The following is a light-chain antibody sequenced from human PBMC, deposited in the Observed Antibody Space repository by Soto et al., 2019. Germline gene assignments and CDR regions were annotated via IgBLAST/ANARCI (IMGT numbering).Light chain of an antibody. Sequence: EIVLTQSPGTLSLSPGERATLSCRASQSVSSYYLAWYQQKPGQAPRLLIYAASSRATGIPDRFSGGGSGTDLTLTISRLEPEDFAVYYCQQCGSSQWTFGQGPKVEIK. CDR2: AAS. J-gene: IGKJ1*01. CDR1: QSVSSYY. V-gene: IGKV3-20*01. CDR3: QQCGSSQWT.